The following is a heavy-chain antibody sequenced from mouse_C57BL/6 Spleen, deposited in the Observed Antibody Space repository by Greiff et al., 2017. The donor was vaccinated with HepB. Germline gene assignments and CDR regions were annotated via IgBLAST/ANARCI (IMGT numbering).Heavy chain of an antibody. CDR1: GYSITSGYY. CDR2: ISYDGSN. CDR3: ARDGDSSGSFAY. V-gene: IGHV3-6*01. J-gene: IGHJ3*01. Sequence: ESGPGLVKPSQSLSLTCSVTGYSITSGYYWNWIRQFPGNKLEWMGYISYDGSNNYNPSLKNRISITRDTSKNQFFLKLNSVTTEDTATYYCARDGDSSGSFAYWGQGTLVTVSA. D-gene: IGHD3-2*02.